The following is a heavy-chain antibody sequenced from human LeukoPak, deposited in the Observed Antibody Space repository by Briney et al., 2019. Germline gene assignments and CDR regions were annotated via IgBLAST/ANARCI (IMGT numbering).Heavy chain of an antibody. D-gene: IGHD2-21*02. CDR2: ISGSGGST. J-gene: IGHJ4*02. CDR1: GLTFSSYA. V-gene: IGHV3-23*01. CDR3: AKDLAPLGGTASSFDY. Sequence: GGSLRLSCAASGLTFSSYAMSWVRQAPGKGLGWVSSISGSGGSTYYADSVKGRFTISRDNSKNTLYLQMNSLRADDTAVYYCAKDLAPLGGTASSFDYWGQGTLVTVSS.